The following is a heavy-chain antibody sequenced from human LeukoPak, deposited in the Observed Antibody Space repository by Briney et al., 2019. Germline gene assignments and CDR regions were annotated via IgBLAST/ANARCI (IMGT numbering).Heavy chain of an antibody. J-gene: IGHJ6*03. CDR1: GFTFDNYV. V-gene: IGHV3-23*01. CDR3: AKERVSGSGRAGNMEV. D-gene: IGHD3-10*01. CDR2: ISALFPNP. Sequence: GGSLRLSCAASGFTFDNYVMAWFRQAPGKGLEGVSTISALFPNPQPAASVKGRFTISRDNSESLLYLQLCSLSAEDTAVYYCAKERVSGSGRAGNMEVWGKGTTVTVSS.